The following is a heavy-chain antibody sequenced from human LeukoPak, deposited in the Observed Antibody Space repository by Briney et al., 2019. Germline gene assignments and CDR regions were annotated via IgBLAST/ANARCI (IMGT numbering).Heavy chain of an antibody. V-gene: IGHV1-18*01. D-gene: IGHD6-19*01. CDR2: ISAYDGNT. Sequence: ASVKVSCKASGYTFTSYGISWVRQAPGQGLEWMGWISAYDGNTNYAQNLQGRVTMTTDTSTSTTYMELRSLRSDDTAVYYCARDLKRGYSSGRYSWGTGSSNDFWGQGTLVTVSS. CDR1: GYTFTSYG. CDR3: ARDLKRGYSSGRYSWGTGSSNDF. J-gene: IGHJ4*02.